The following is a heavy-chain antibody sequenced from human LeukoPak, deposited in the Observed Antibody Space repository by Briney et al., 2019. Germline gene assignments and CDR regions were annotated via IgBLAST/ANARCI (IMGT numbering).Heavy chain of an antibody. CDR2: ISGSGGST. CDR1: GFTFSSHG. V-gene: IGHV3-23*01. D-gene: IGHD3-10*01. Sequence: PGGSLRLSCAASGFTFSSHGMSWVRQAPGKGLEWVSAISGSGGSTYYTDSVKGRFTISRDNSKNTLYLQMNSLRAEDTAVYYCARDSYYYGSGSYPPDYWGQGTLVTVSS. J-gene: IGHJ4*02. CDR3: ARDSYYYGSGSYPPDY.